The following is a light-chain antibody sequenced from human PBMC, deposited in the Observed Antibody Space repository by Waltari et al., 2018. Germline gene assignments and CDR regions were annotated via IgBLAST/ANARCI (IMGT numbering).Light chain of an antibody. J-gene: IGLJ3*02. CDR1: ISDVGGHGY. CDR2: DVN. CDR3: SSYTTTNAV. V-gene: IGLV2-14*03. Sequence: QSALTQPASASASPGQSITISCTGPISDVGGHGYVSWYQQHPGNAPKLIIYDVNYRPSGVSNRFSGSKSGNTTSLTISGLQVEDEADYYCSSYTTTNAVFGGGTKLTVL.